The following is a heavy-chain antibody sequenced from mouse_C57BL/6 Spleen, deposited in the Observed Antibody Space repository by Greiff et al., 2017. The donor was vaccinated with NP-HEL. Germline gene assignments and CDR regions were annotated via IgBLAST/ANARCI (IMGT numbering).Heavy chain of an antibody. CDR2: IYPGDGDT. V-gene: IGHV1-82*01. Sequence: VQLQQSGPELVKPGASVKISCKASGYAFSRSWMNWVKQRPGKGLEWIGRIYPGDGDTNYNGKFKGKATLTADKSSSTAYMQLSSLTSEDSAVYFCARRASVDYWGQGTSVTVSS. D-gene: IGHD3-1*01. CDR1: GYAFSRSW. J-gene: IGHJ4*01. CDR3: ARRASVDY.